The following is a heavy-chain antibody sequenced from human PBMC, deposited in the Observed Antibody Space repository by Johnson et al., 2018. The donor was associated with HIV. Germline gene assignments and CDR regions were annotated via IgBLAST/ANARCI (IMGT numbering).Heavy chain of an antibody. CDR2: INWNGGRP. CDR1: GFRFDDYG. D-gene: IGHD3-16*02. V-gene: IGHV3-20*04. Sequence: VQLVESGGGVVRPGGSLRLSCTVAGFRFDDYGMSWVRQAPGKGLEWISTINWNGGRPGYVNSLKGRFTISRDNAKNSLYLQMDSLRPEDTALYYCVRGGLGYQNFHDRFDVWGQGTVVTVSS. CDR3: VRGGLGYQNFHDRFDV. J-gene: IGHJ3*01.